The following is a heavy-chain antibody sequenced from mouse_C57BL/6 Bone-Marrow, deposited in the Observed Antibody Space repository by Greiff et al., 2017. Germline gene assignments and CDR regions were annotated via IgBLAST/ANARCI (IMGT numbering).Heavy chain of an antibody. CDR1: GYTFTNYW. V-gene: IGHV1-63*01. Sequence: VKLMESGAELVRPGTSVKMSCKASGYTFTNYWIGWAKQRPGHGLEWIGDIYPGGGYTNYNEKFKGKATLTADKSSSTAYMQFSSLTSEDSAIYYCARHDYDSFDYWGQGTTLTVSS. J-gene: IGHJ2*01. CDR2: IYPGGGYT. CDR3: ARHDYDSFDY. D-gene: IGHD2-4*01.